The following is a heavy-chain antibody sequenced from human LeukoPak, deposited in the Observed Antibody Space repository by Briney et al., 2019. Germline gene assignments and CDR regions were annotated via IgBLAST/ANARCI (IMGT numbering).Heavy chain of an antibody. D-gene: IGHD6-13*01. V-gene: IGHV1-18*01. CDR1: GYTFTSYG. CDR2: ISAYNGNT. Sequence: GASVKVSCKASGYTFTSYGISWVRQAPGQGLEWMGWISAYNGNTNYAQKLQGRVTMTRDMSTSTVYMELSSLRSEDTAVYYCASSGYSSSWYRAEYPYYMDVWGKGTTVTVSS. CDR3: ASSGYSSSWYRAEYPYYMDV. J-gene: IGHJ6*03.